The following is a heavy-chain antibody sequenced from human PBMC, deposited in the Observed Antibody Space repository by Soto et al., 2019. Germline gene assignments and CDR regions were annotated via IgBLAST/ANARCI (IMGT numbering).Heavy chain of an antibody. J-gene: IGHJ6*02. Sequence: TSETLSLTCTVSGGSISSSSYYWGWIRQPPGKGLEWIGSIYYSGSTYYNPSLKSRVTISVDTSKNQSSLKLSSVTAADTAVYYCARPRVAAAGMSWFDPRGQGTTVTVSS. D-gene: IGHD6-13*01. CDR3: ARPRVAAAGMSWFDP. CDR1: GGSISSSSYY. CDR2: IYYSGST. V-gene: IGHV4-39*01.